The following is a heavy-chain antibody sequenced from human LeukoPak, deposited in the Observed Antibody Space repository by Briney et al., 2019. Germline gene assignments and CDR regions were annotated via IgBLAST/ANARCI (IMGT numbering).Heavy chain of an antibody. Sequence: PGGSLRLSCAASGFTFSSYWMSWVRQAPGKGLEGVANIKQDGSEKYYVDSVKGRFTISRDNAKNSLYLQVNSLRAEDTAVYYCAREIGGDTIFGVVIGGYYFDYWGQGTLVTVSS. J-gene: IGHJ4*02. CDR1: GFTFSSYW. CDR2: IKQDGSEK. D-gene: IGHD3-3*01. CDR3: AREIGGDTIFGVVIGGYYFDY. V-gene: IGHV3-7*01.